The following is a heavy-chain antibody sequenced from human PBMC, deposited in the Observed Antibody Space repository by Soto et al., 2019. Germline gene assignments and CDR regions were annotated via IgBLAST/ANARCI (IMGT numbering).Heavy chain of an antibody. CDR1: GDSFSGYF. J-gene: IGHJ4*02. V-gene: IGHV4-34*01. CDR2: ITEGGTT. CDR3: ARAAHAMLSPNFDY. D-gene: IGHD2-8*01. Sequence: SETLSLTCAVHGDSFSGYFWTWIRQPPGKGLEWIAEITEGGTTNYSPSLKSRVSIAVDSSKRQFSLTLSSVTAADTAMYYCARAAHAMLSPNFDYWSQGSLVTVSS.